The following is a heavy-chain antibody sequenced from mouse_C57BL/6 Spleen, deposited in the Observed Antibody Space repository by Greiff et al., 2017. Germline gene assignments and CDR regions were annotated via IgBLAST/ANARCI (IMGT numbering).Heavy chain of an antibody. CDR3: ARRTYDGYREYFDY. V-gene: IGHV1-82*01. J-gene: IGHJ2*01. D-gene: IGHD2-3*01. CDR1: GYAFSSSW. CDR2: IYPGDGDT. Sequence: VMLVESGPELVKPGASVKISCKASGYAFSSSWMNWVKQRPGKGLEWIGRIYPGDGDTNYNGKFKGKATLTADKSSSTAYMQLSSLTSEDSAVYFCARRTYDGYREYFDYWGQGTTLTVSS.